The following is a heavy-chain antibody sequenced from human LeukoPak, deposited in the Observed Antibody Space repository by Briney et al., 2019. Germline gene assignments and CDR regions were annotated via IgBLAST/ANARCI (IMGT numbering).Heavy chain of an antibody. Sequence: GESLKISCKGSGYSFTSYWIGWVRQMPGKGLEWMGMIYPGDSDTRYSPSFQGQVTISAEKSISTAYLQWSSLKASDTAMYYCARLGYSGYDYRNNWFDPWGQGTLVTVSS. J-gene: IGHJ5*02. D-gene: IGHD5-12*01. V-gene: IGHV5-51*01. CDR3: ARLGYSGYDYRNNWFDP. CDR2: IYPGDSDT. CDR1: GYSFTSYW.